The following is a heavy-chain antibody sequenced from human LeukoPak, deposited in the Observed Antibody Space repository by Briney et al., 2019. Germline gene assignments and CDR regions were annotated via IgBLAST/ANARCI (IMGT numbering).Heavy chain of an antibody. CDR3: ARWMGRMVGFDY. Sequence: GASVKVSCKASGYTFSNYAIHWVRQAPGQGLEWMGWINAGNGDTKYSQNLQGRVTITRDTSASIVYMELSSLRSEDTAVYYCARWMGRMVGFDYWGQGTLVTVSS. D-gene: IGHD2-8*01. CDR2: INAGNGDT. CDR1: GYTFSNYA. V-gene: IGHV1-3*01. J-gene: IGHJ4*02.